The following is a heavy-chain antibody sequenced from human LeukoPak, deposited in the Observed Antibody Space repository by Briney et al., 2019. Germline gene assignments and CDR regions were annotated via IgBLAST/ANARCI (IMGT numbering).Heavy chain of an antibody. CDR3: AKSGGYSSYFDY. CDR1: GFTFTIYA. Sequence: GSLRLSCAASGFTFTIYAMSWVRQAPGKGLEWVSAISGTGGSTYFADSVKGRFTISRDNSKNTLYLQMNSLRAEDTAVYYCAKSGGYSSYFDYWGQGTLVTVSS. CDR2: ISGTGGST. J-gene: IGHJ4*02. V-gene: IGHV3-23*01. D-gene: IGHD3-22*01.